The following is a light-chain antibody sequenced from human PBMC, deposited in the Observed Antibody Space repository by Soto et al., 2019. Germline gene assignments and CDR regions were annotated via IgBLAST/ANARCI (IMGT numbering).Light chain of an antibody. J-gene: IGKJ1*01. V-gene: IGKV1-9*01. CDR2: VAF. CDR3: QQFNSCPRT. Sequence: DIQLTQSPSFLSASEGDRVTVTCRASQGISNYLAWYQQKPGKAPKLLINVAFTLQSGVPSRFSGSGSGTEFTLTISSLQTEDSATYYCQQFNSCPRTFGQGTKVEIK. CDR1: QGISNY.